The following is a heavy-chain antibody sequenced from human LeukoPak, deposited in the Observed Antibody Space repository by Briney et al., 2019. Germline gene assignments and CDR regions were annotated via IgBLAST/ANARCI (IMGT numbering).Heavy chain of an antibody. J-gene: IGHJ4*02. D-gene: IGHD5-18*01. CDR2: IYYSGST. V-gene: IGHV4-61*01. CDR1: GGSISRSSYY. CDR3: ARGKTAPDY. Sequence: SETLSLTCTVSGGSISRSSYYWSWIRQPPGKGLEWIGYIYYSGSTNYNPSLKSRVTISVDTSKNQCYLKLSSVTAADTAVYYCARGKTAPDYWGQGTLVTVSS.